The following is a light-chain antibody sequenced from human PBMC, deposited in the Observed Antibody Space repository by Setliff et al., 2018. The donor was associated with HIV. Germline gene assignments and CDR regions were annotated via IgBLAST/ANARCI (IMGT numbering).Light chain of an antibody. J-gene: IGLJ1*01. CDR1: SSDVGGYNY. V-gene: IGLV2-14*03. CDR2: DVT. CDR3: SSYTSNNSGV. Sequence: QSVLTQPASVSGSPGQSITISCTGTSSDVGGYNYVSWYQQHPGKAPKLMIYDVTNRPSGVSNRFSGSNSGNTASLTISGLQAEDEADYYCSSYTSNNSGVFGTGTNVTVL.